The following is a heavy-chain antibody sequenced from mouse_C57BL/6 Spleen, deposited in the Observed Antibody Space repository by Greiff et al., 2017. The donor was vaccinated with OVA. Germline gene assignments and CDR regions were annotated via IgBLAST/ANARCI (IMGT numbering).Heavy chain of an antibody. V-gene: IGHV5-15*01. Sequence: EVKLMESGGGLVQPGGSLKLSCAASGFTFSDYGMAWVRQAPRKGPEWVAFISNLAYSIYYADTVTGRFTISRENAKNTLYLEMSSLRSEDTAMYYCARALITTDAMDYWGQGTSVTVSS. D-gene: IGHD1-1*01. J-gene: IGHJ4*01. CDR3: ARALITTDAMDY. CDR2: ISNLAYSI. CDR1: GFTFSDYG.